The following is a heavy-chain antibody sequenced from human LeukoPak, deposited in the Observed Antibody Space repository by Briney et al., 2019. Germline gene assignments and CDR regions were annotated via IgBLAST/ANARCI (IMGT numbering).Heavy chain of an antibody. J-gene: IGHJ4*02. D-gene: IGHD6-6*01. V-gene: IGHV3-48*03. CDR2: ISSSGSTI. CDR1: GFTFSSYE. Sequence: GGSLRLSCAASGFTFSSYEMNWVRQAPGKGLEWVSYISSSGSTIYYADSVKGRFTISRDNAKNSLYLQMNSLRAEDTAFYYCARASGSSSSYSLFDYWGQGTLVTVSS. CDR3: ARASGSSSSYSLFDY.